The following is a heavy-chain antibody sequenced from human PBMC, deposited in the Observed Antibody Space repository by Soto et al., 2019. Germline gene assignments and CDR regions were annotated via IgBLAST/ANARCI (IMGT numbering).Heavy chain of an antibody. Sequence: SETLSLTCTVSGDSISSYSWSWIRQPAGKGLEWIGHIYYSGSTNYKPSLKSRVTISVDTSKNQFSLKLSSVTAADTAVYYCARGVTYYDFWGGYYRRDAFDIWGQGTMVTVSS. CDR1: GDSISSYS. CDR2: IYYSGST. J-gene: IGHJ3*02. D-gene: IGHD3-3*01. CDR3: ARGVTYYDFWGGYYRRDAFDI. V-gene: IGHV4-59*01.